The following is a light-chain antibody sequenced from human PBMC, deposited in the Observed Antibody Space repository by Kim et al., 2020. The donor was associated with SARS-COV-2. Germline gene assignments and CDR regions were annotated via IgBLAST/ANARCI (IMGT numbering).Light chain of an antibody. CDR2: TDN. J-gene: IGLJ3*02. CDR3: AAWDDSLPGVV. Sequence: GQRVTLSCSGSNSNIGSHTVNWYQQLPGTAPTLLIYTDNQRPSGVPDRFSGSKSGTSASLAISGLQPEDEADYYCAAWDDSLPGVVFGGGTQLTVL. CDR1: NSNIGSHT. V-gene: IGLV1-44*01.